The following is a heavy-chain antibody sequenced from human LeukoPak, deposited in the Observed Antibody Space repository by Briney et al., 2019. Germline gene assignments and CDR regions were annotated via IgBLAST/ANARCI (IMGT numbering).Heavy chain of an antibody. J-gene: IGHJ4*02. V-gene: IGHV4-39*02. CDR3: AKDFLYYYDSSGYPGDY. D-gene: IGHD3-22*01. Sequence: SETLSLTCTVSGGSISSSSYYWGWIRQPPGKGLEWIGSIYYSGSTYYNPSLKSRVTISVDTSKNQFSLKLSSVTAADTAVYYCAKDFLYYYDSSGYPGDYWGQGTLVTVSS. CDR1: GGSISSSSYY. CDR2: IYYSGST.